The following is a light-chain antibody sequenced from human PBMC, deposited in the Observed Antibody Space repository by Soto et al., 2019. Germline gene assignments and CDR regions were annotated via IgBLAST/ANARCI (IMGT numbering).Light chain of an antibody. CDR1: QSISNW. CDR3: QHYASFSGT. Sequence: DIQMTQSPSTLSASVGDRFTITCRASQSISNWVAWYQLKSGKAPNLLIYKASTLETGVPSRFSGSGSGTEFTLTISTLQPDDFATYYCQHYASFSGTFGQGTKVDIK. V-gene: IGKV1-5*03. J-gene: IGKJ1*01. CDR2: KAS.